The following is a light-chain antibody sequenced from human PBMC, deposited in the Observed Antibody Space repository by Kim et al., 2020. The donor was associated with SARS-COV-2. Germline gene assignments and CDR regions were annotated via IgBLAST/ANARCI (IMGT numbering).Light chain of an antibody. CDR1: GGHISYS. V-gene: IGLV4-69*01. CDR2: LNSDGSH. CDR3: QTWGTDSQV. J-gene: IGLJ3*02. Sequence: VKPTCPRGGGHISYSIACHQQRPKKNPGLVMRLNSDGSHSKGDGTPDRFSGSSSGTERYLTISGLQSDDEADYYCQTWGTDSQVFGGGTQLTVL.